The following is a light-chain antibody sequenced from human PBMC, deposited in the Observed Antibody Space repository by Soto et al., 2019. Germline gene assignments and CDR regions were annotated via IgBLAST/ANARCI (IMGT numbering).Light chain of an antibody. CDR3: RSYTRSSPYV. Sequence: QSALTQPASVSGSPGQSITISCTGTSSDVGGYNYVSWYQHHPGKAPKLMIYEVSKRPSGVSNRVSGSKSGNTASLTISGLQPKNPADYYCRSYTRSSPYVFVTSTNLPVL. J-gene: IGLJ1*01. V-gene: IGLV2-14*01. CDR1: SSDVGGYNY. CDR2: EVS.